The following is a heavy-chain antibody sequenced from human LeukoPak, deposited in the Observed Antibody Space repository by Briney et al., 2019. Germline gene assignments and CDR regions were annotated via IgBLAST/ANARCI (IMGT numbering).Heavy chain of an antibody. V-gene: IGHV3-7*03. CDR1: GFTFSSYW. D-gene: IGHD3-3*01. J-gene: IGHJ6*02. Sequence: GGSLRLSCAASGFTFSSYWMSWVRQAPGKGLEWVANIKQDGSEKNYVDSVKGRFTISRDNSKNSLYLQMNSLRADDTAVYYCARGVGRFLEWLVAAAMDVWGQGTTVTVSS. CDR2: IKQDGSEK. CDR3: ARGVGRFLEWLVAAAMDV.